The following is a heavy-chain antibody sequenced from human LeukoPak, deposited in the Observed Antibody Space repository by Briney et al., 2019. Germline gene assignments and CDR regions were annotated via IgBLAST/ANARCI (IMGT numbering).Heavy chain of an antibody. J-gene: IGHJ3*02. D-gene: IGHD3-3*01. V-gene: IGHV4-39*02. CDR3: AREGITIFGVVITGSAFDI. CDR2: IYYSGST. Sequence: SETLSLTCTVSGGSISSSSYYWGWIRQPPGKGLEWIGSIYYSGSTYYNPSLKSRVTISVDTSKNQFSLKLSSVTAADTAVYYCAREGITIFGVVITGSAFDIWGQGTMVTVSS. CDR1: GGSISSSSYY.